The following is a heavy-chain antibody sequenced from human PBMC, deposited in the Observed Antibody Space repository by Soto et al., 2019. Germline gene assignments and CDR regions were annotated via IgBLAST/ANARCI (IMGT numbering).Heavy chain of an antibody. Sequence: EVQLLESGGGLVQPGGSLRLSCAASGFTFSSYAMSWVRQAPGKGLEWVSAISGSGGSTYYADCVKGRFTISRDNSKNTLYLQMNSLRAEDTAVYYCAKDRATMIVVVIDAFDIWGQGTMVTVSS. V-gene: IGHV3-23*01. CDR1: GFTFSSYA. D-gene: IGHD3-22*01. CDR3: AKDRATMIVVVIDAFDI. CDR2: ISGSGGST. J-gene: IGHJ3*02.